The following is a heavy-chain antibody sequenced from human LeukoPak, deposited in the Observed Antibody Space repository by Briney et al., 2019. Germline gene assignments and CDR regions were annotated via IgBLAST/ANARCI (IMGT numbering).Heavy chain of an antibody. CDR2: IYSDGSRT. CDR3: TRSGRGGAFDI. V-gene: IGHV3-74*01. Sequence: PEGSLRLSCAGSGFTLSSNWMHWVRQAPGKGLVWVSRIYSDGSRTNYADSVKGRFTISGDNAKNTQYLQMNSLRAEDTAVYYCTRSGRGGAFDIWGQGTMVTVSS. CDR1: GFTLSSNW. D-gene: IGHD1-26*01. J-gene: IGHJ3*02.